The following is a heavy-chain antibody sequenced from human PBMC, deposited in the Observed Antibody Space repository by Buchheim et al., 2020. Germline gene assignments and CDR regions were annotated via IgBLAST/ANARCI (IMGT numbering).Heavy chain of an antibody. CDR2: INHSGSI. CDR1: GGSFSGYY. CDR3: ARKRLVFGVVIPYYFDY. D-gene: IGHD3-3*01. Sequence: QVQLQQWGAGLLKPSETLSLTCAVYGGSFSGYYWSWIRQPPGKGLEWIGEINHSGSINYNPSLKSRVTISVDTSKNQFSLKLSSVTAADTAVYYCARKRLVFGVVIPYYFDYWGQGTL. V-gene: IGHV4-34*01. J-gene: IGHJ4*02.